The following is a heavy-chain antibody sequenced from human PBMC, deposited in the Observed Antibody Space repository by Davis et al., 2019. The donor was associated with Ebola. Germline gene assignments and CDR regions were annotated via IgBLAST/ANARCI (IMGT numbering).Heavy chain of an antibody. D-gene: IGHD2-21*02. CDR1: GGSFTAYY. CDR3: ARNGTANFYDKFYYGIDV. CDR2: INYRGRT. V-gene: IGHV4-34*10. J-gene: IGHJ6*02. Sequence: PSETLSLTCAVYGGSFTAYYWGWIRQSPGHGLEWIGEINYRGRTYYNMALRSRTSLSIDRSKMQYSLRLTSVTAADTAVYYCARNGTANFYDKFYYGIDVWGHGTTVIVSS.